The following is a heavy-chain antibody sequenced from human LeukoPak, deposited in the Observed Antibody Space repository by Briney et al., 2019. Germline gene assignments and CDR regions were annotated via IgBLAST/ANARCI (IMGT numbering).Heavy chain of an antibody. CDR2: INHSGST. CDR3: ARAVHYVWGSYRYYFDY. V-gene: IGHV4-34*01. J-gene: IGHJ4*02. CDR1: GGSFSGYY. D-gene: IGHD3-16*02. Sequence: SETLSLTCAVYGGSFSGYYWSWIRQPPGKGLEWIGEINHSGSTNYNPSLKSRVTISVDTSKNQFSLKLSSVTAADTAVYYCARAVHYVWGSYRYYFDYWGQGTQVTVSS.